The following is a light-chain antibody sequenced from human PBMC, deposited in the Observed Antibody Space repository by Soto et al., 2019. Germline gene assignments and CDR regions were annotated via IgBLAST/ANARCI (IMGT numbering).Light chain of an antibody. CDR2: EIS. CDR3: SSYTSGSTPLV. V-gene: IGLV2-14*01. Sequence: QSALTQPASVSGSPGQSITISCTGTSSDVGNYIHVSWYRHHPGKAPKLMIYEISNRPSGVSNRFSGSKSGNTASLTISGRQAEDEADYYCSSYTSGSTPLVFGTGTKLTVL. CDR1: SSDVGNYIH. J-gene: IGLJ1*01.